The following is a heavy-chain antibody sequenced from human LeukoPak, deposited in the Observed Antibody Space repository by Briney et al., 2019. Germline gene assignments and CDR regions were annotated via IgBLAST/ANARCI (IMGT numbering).Heavy chain of an antibody. CDR1: GYTFTGYY. CDR2: INPNSGGT. Sequence: ASVKVSCKASGYTFTGYYMHWVRQAPGQGLEWMGWINPNSGGTNYAQKFQGRVTMTRDTSISTAYMELSRLKSDDTAVYYCARDAGEDDYGDYPWGQGTLVTVPS. V-gene: IGHV1-2*02. J-gene: IGHJ5*02. CDR3: ARDAGEDDYGDYP. D-gene: IGHD4-17*01.